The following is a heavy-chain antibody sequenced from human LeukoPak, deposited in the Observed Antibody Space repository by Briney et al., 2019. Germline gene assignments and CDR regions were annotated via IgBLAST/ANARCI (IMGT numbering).Heavy chain of an antibody. Sequence: GGALRLSCASSGFTFSDYGMHWVRPAPGKGLDGVAFIHWYGRNKDYADSVKGRLTISRDNAKHSLYLHMNRLRVEDTAVYYCARDDIQYGSSRSFYTAFDLWGQGTLVTVSS. CDR1: GFTFSDYG. V-gene: IGHV3-30*02. J-gene: IGHJ4*03. CDR3: ARDDIQYGSSRSFYTAFDL. D-gene: IGHD2-2*01. CDR2: IHWYGRNK.